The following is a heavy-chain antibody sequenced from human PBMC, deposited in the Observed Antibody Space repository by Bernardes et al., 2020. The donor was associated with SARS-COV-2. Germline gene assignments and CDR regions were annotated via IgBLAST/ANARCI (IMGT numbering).Heavy chain of an antibody. D-gene: IGHD3-10*01. CDR3: ASTPISMVRGVILD. Sequence: ASVKVSCKTSAFTFTTYAMHWVRQAPGQRLEWMGWINVGNGNARYSQEFQGRVTITTDTSANTAYMELSSLRSEDTAVYYCASTPISMVRGVILDWGQGTLVTVSS. V-gene: IGHV1-3*01. J-gene: IGHJ4*02. CDR1: AFTFTTYA. CDR2: INVGNGNA.